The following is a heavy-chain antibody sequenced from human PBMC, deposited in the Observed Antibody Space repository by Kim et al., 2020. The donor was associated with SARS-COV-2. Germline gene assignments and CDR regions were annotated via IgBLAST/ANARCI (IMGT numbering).Heavy chain of an antibody. D-gene: IGHD6-19*01. CDR2: INHSGSN. CDR3: ARAGIAVAGTRWFDP. Sequence: SETLSLTCAVYGGSFSGYYWSWIRQPPGKGLEWIGEINHSGSNNYNPSLKSRVTISVDTSKNQFSLKLSSVTAADTAVYYCARAGIAVAGTRWFDPWGQGTLVTVSS. J-gene: IGHJ5*02. V-gene: IGHV4-34*01. CDR1: GGSFSGYY.